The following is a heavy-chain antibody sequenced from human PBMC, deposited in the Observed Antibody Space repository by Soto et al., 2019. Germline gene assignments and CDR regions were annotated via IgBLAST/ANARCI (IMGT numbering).Heavy chain of an antibody. CDR3: AWDCFDMVRGVMAHYGMDV. J-gene: IGHJ6*02. V-gene: IGHV4-31*03. CDR1: GGSISSGGYY. D-gene: IGHD3-10*01. Sequence: TLSLTCTVSGGSISSGGYYWSWIRQHPGKGLEWIGYIYYSGSTYYNPSLKSRVTISVDTSKNQFSLKLSSVTAADTAVYYCAWDCFDMVRGVMAHYGMDVWGQGTTVTVS. CDR2: IYYSGST.